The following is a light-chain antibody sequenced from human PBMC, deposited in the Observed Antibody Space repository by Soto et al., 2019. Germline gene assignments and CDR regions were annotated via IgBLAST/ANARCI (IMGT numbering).Light chain of an antibody. CDR2: GAS. Sequence: AIRMTQSPSSLSASAGDRVAIACRASQDVGGYLAWYQQKPGQAPKLLIYGASTLQSGVPSRFSGGGSGTDFTLTISCLQSEDFATYYCQHYKNYPWTFGQGTKVDIK. CDR1: QDVGGY. J-gene: IGKJ1*01. CDR3: QHYKNYPWT. V-gene: IGKV1-8*01.